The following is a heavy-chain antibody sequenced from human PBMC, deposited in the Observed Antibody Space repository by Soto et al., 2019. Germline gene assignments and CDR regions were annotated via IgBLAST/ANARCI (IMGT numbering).Heavy chain of an antibody. J-gene: IGHJ4*02. CDR1: GYTFTNNW. CDR2: IDPSDSRT. V-gene: IGHV5-10-1*01. D-gene: IGHD5-18*01. CDR3: ARRRGYSYDFDY. Sequence: GESLKISCNASGYTFTNNWISWVRQKPGQVLEWMGRIDPSDSRTKYNPSFEGHVTISIDKSINTAFLQWSSLRASDTAVYFCARRRGYSYDFDYWGQGXLVTVHS.